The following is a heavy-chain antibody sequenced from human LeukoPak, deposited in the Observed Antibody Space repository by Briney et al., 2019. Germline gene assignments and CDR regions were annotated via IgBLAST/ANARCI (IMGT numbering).Heavy chain of an antibody. Sequence: GGSLRLSCVASKFTFNNAWMSWVRQAPGRGLEWVGRIKSKTDGGTTDYAAPVKGRFTISRDDSKNTLYLQMHSLKPEDTGIYYCTTAGSDSSGWKWRYYFDYWGQGTLVTVSS. V-gene: IGHV3-15*01. D-gene: IGHD6-19*01. CDR1: KFTFNNAW. CDR2: IKSKTDGGTT. J-gene: IGHJ4*02. CDR3: TTAGSDSSGWKWRYYFDY.